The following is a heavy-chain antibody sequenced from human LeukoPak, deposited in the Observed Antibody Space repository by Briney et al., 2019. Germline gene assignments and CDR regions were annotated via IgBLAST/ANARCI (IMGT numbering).Heavy chain of an antibody. J-gene: IGHJ3*02. Sequence: SETLSLTCTVSGGSISSYYWSWIRQPPGKGLEWIGYIYYSGSTNYNPSLKSRVTISVDTSKNQFSLKLSSVTAADTAVYYCASYDSRGYYVPDAFDIWGQGTMVTVSS. CDR2: IYYSGST. CDR3: ASYDSRGYYVPDAFDI. D-gene: IGHD3-22*01. CDR1: GGSISSYY. V-gene: IGHV4-59*01.